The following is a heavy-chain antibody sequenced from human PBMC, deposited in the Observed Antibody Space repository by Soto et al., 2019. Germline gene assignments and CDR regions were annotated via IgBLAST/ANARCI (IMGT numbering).Heavy chain of an antibody. Sequence: QVQVVQSGPEVKKPGASVRVSCKASVYTFTSYGITWVRQAPGQGLEWMGWISANNCNMNYAQKFQGRFTMTTDTSTSTAYMELRSLVFDATAVSFCSRGRSYTCRHLHEFWGQGTLVSVSS. J-gene: IGHJ4*02. CDR3: SRGRSYTCRHLHEF. CDR1: VYTFTSYG. D-gene: IGHD3-16*01. V-gene: IGHV1-18*01. CDR2: ISANNCNM.